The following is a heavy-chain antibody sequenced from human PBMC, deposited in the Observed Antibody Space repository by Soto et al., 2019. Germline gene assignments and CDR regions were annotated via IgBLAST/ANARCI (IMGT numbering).Heavy chain of an antibody. CDR1: GGTFSSYT. CDR2: IIPILGIA. J-gene: IGHJ4*02. D-gene: IGHD6-19*01. CDR3: ARDEIAVAGTGFDY. Sequence: QVQLVQSGAEVKKPGSSVKVSCKASGGTFSSYTISWVRQAPGQGLEWMGRIIPILGIANYAQKFKGRVTITADKCTSTAYMELSSLRSEDTAVYYCARDEIAVAGTGFDYWGQGTLVTVSS. V-gene: IGHV1-69*08.